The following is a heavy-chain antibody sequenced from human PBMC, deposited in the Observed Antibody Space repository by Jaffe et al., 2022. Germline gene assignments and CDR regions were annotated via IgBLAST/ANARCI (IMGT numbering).Heavy chain of an antibody. CDR3: ARQRARKWFRELLGIDY. Sequence: QLQLQESGPGLVKPSETLSLTCTVSGGSISSSSYYWGWIRQPPGKGLEWIGSIYYSGSTYYNPSLKSRVTISVDTSKNQFSLKLSSVTAADTAVYYCARQRARKWFRELLGIDYWGQGTLVTVSS. CDR1: GGSISSSSYY. D-gene: IGHD3-10*01. J-gene: IGHJ4*02. CDR2: IYYSGST. V-gene: IGHV4-39*01.